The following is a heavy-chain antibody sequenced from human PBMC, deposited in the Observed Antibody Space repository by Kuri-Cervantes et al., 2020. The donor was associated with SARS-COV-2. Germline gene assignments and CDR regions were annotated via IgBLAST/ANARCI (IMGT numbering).Heavy chain of an antibody. CDR1: GYTFTSYY. CDR3: ARDSIPTLGYCSSTSCYVPYNWFDP. V-gene: IGHV1-46*01. D-gene: IGHD2-2*01. CDR2: INPSGGST. Sequence: ASVKVSCKASGYTFTSYYMHWVRQAPGQGLEWMGIINPSGGSTSYAQKFQGRVTMTTDTSTSTAYMELRSLRSDDTAVYYCARDSIPTLGYCSSTSCYVPYNWFDPWGQGTLVTVSS. J-gene: IGHJ5*02.